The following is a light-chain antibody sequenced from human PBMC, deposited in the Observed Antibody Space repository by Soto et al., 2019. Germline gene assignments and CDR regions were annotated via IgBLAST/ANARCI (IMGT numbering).Light chain of an antibody. V-gene: IGKV3-11*01. CDR3: QQRDDWPLT. Sequence: EIVLTQSPAILSLSPGERATLSCRASQSIRISNLAWYQQKPGQAPRLLIYDAINRATGIPARFSDSGSGTDFTLTISSLEPEDFAVYYCQQRDDWPLTFGGGTKVEIK. CDR2: DAI. CDR1: QSIRISN. J-gene: IGKJ4*01.